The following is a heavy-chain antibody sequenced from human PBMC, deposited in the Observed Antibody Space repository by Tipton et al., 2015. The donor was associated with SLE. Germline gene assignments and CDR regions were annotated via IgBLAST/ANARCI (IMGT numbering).Heavy chain of an antibody. V-gene: IGHV4-61*05. CDR3: ASLGMNYGMDV. Sequence: TLSLTCTVSGGSISSSIYYWGWIRQPPGKGLEWIGYIYTSGSTNYNPSLKSRVTISVDTSKNQFSLKLSSVTAADTAVYYCASLGMNYGMDVWGQGTAVTVSS. CDR1: GGSISSSIYY. D-gene: IGHD7-27*01. J-gene: IGHJ6*02. CDR2: IYTSGST.